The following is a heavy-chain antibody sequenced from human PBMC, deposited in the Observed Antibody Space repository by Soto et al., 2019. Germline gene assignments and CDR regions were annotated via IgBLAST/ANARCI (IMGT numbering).Heavy chain of an antibody. J-gene: IGHJ4*02. CDR2: IYYSGST. CDR1: GGSISSGGYY. D-gene: IGHD3-16*02. V-gene: IGHV4-31*03. Sequence: SETLSLTCTVSGGSISSGGYYWSWIRQHPGKGLEWIGYIYYSGSTYYNPSLKSRVTISVDTSKNQFSLKLSSVTAADTAVYYCARAQDLYDYVWGSYRYTESYFDYWGQGTLVTV. CDR3: ARAQDLYDYVWGSYRYTESYFDY.